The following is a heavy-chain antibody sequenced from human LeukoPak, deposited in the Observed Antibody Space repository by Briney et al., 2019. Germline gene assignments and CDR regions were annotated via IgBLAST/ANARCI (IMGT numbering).Heavy chain of an antibody. CDR1: GFTFSNYA. D-gene: IGHD4-17*01. CDR2: SSGSGGST. Sequence: GGSLRLSCAASGFTFSNYAMSWVRQAPGTGLEWVSGSSGSGGSTYYADSVKGRLTISRDNSKNTLYLQMNSLRAEDTAVYYCAKYYGQGDYYYYYGMDVWGQGTTVTVSS. J-gene: IGHJ6*02. CDR3: AKYYGQGDYYYYYGMDV. V-gene: IGHV3-23*01.